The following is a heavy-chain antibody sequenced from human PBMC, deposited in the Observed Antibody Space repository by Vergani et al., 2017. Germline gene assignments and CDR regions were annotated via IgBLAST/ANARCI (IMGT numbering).Heavy chain of an antibody. V-gene: IGHV3-11*04. Sequence: LEESGGGSVKPGGSLRLSCAASGFKFSDHYMSWIRQAPGKGLERVSHISPSASTVSYTDSVTGRFTVSRDNDNNSLTLDMTTLRVEDTAVYYCAKNPGISTARHYYAMDVWGQGTTVTVAS. CDR1: GFKFSDHY. CDR2: ISPSASTV. D-gene: IGHD1-14*01. CDR3: AKNPGISTARHYYAMDV. J-gene: IGHJ6*02.